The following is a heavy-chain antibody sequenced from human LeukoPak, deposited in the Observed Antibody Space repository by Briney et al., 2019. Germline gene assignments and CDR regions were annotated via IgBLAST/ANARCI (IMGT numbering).Heavy chain of an antibody. CDR3: ARGTLYSGWSYYLDY. Sequence: SETLSLTCTVSGDSITGYYWSWIRQPPGKGLEWIGEINHSGSTNYNPSLKSRVTISVDTSKNPFSLKLSSVTAADTAVYYCARGTLYSGWSYYLDYWGQGTLVTVSS. D-gene: IGHD6-19*01. J-gene: IGHJ4*02. V-gene: IGHV4-34*01. CDR2: INHSGST. CDR1: GDSITGYY.